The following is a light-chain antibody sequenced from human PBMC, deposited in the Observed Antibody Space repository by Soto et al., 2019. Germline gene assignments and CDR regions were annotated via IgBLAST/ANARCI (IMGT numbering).Light chain of an antibody. CDR2: DAS. Sequence: DIQMTQSPSSLSASVGDRVTITCQASQDISNYLNWYQQKPGKAPKILIYDASNLETGVPSRFSESKYGTYFTSTISSLQPKDIATYYCQQYDNLTLTFSGGTKVEIK. J-gene: IGKJ4*01. CDR1: QDISNY. V-gene: IGKV1-33*01. CDR3: QQYDNLTLT.